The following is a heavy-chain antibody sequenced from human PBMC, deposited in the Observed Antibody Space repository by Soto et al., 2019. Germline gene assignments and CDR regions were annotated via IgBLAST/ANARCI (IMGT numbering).Heavy chain of an antibody. V-gene: IGHV3-23*01. CDR1: GFTFSSYA. J-gene: IGHJ6*02. CDR2: ISGSGGST. Sequence: GGSLRLSCAASGFTFSSYAMGWVRQAPGKGLEWVSAISGSGGSTYYADSVKGRFTISRDNSKNTLYLQMNSLRAEDTAVYYCAKDRYDSSGAARYYYYGMDVWGQGTTVTVSS. CDR3: AKDRYDSSGAARYYYYGMDV. D-gene: IGHD3-22*01.